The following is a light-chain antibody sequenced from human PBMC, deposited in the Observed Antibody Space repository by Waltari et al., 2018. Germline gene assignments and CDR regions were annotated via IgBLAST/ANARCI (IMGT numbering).Light chain of an antibody. CDR3: NSFTDTASWV. Sequence: QSALTQPASVSGSPGESITISCTGTSSDVGGHNHVSWYQHHPGKAPKLIIHAVNKQPSGVSNRFSGSKSDTTASLTISGLQAEDEADYYCNSFTDTASWVFGGGTKLTVL. V-gene: IGLV2-14*03. CDR1: SSDVGGHNH. CDR2: AVN. J-gene: IGLJ3*02.